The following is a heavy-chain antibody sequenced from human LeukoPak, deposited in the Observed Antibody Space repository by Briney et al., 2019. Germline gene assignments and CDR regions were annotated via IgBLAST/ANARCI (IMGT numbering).Heavy chain of an antibody. CDR1: GFSVSSSY. CDR3: ARGTVTAPDY. Sequence: GGSLRLSCAASGFSVSSSYMSWVRQAPGKGLEWVSVFYIGGNTYYAGSVKGRFTISRDKSKNTLYLQMNSLRAEDTAVYYCARGTVTAPDYWGQGALVTVSS. D-gene: IGHD4-17*01. CDR2: FYIGGNT. J-gene: IGHJ4*02. V-gene: IGHV3-53*01.